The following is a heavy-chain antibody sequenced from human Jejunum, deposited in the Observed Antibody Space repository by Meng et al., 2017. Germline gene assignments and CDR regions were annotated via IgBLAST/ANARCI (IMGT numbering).Heavy chain of an antibody. Sequence: VDAGAGLVPPGGSLTLFRAAIGSTFSNSAMGVVRQSPGKGLELVSVISGSDGRKYYAHSVRGRFTISRDTSKNTLYLKMISLRAEDTAVYYCAKLTSLWGQGTLVTVSS. CDR3: AKLTSL. V-gene: IGHV3-23*04. CDR2: ISGSDGRK. D-gene: IGHD3-16*01. J-gene: IGHJ4*02. CDR1: GSTFSNSA.